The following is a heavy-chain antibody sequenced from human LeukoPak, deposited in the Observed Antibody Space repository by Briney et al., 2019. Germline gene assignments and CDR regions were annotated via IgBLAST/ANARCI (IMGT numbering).Heavy chain of an antibody. D-gene: IGHD1-26*01. CDR2: INPSGGST. J-gene: IGHJ4*02. V-gene: IGHV1-46*01. Sequence: GASVKVSCKASGYTFTSYYMHWMRQAPGQGLEWMGIINPSGGSTSYAQKFQGRVTMTRDTSTSTVYMELSSLRSDDTAVYYCARDGGSYYGFDYWGQGTLVTVSS. CDR3: ARDGGSYYGFDY. CDR1: GYTFTSYY.